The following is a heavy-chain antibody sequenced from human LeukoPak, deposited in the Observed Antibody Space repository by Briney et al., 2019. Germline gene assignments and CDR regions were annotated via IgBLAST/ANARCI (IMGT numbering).Heavy chain of an antibody. Sequence: PSETLSLTCTVSGFSISSGYYWGWFRQPPGKGLEWIGSIYHSGSTYYNLSFKSRVTISLNTSKNYFSLKLNSVTAADTAVYFCARGLAAAYDYNWLDPWGQGILVTVSS. CDR3: ARGLAAAYDYNWLDP. CDR2: IYHSGST. V-gene: IGHV4-38-2*02. J-gene: IGHJ5*02. CDR1: GFSISSGYY. D-gene: IGHD5-12*01.